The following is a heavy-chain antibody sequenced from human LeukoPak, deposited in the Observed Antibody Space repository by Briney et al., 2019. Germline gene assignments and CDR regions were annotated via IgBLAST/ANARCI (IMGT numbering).Heavy chain of an antibody. J-gene: IGHJ4*02. CDR2: INPNSGDT. V-gene: IGHV1-2*02. CDR1: GYTFTDYW. CDR3: LSGYDLYY. D-gene: IGHD5-12*01. Sequence: ASVQVSFKSSGYTFTDYWMHWVRPAPGQGVEGMGWINPNSGDTNYRQKFQGRVTMTRDTSIITAYMERSRLRADDTAVYYCLSGYDLYYWGQGTLVTVSS.